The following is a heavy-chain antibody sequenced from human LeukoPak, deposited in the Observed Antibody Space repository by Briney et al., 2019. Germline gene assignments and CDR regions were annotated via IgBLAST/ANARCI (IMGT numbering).Heavy chain of an antibody. CDR2: ISGSGGST. CDR3: AKGSGWYV. V-gene: IGHV3-23*01. D-gene: IGHD6-19*01. J-gene: IGHJ4*02. CDR1: GFTFSSSS. Sequence: GGSLRLSCAASGFTFSSSSTSWVRQAPGKGLEWVSVISGSGGSTDYADSVKGRFTISRDNSKNTLYLQMNSLRAEDTAVYYCAKGSGWYVWGQGTLVTVSS.